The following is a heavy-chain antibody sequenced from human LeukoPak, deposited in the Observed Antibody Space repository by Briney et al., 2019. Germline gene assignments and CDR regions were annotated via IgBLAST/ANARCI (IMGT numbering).Heavy chain of an antibody. CDR2: IYYSGST. J-gene: IGHJ4*02. CDR3: ATVADYGGNSKYFDY. Sequence: PSQTLSLTCTVSGGSISSGSYYWGWIRQPPGKGLEWIGSIYYSGSTYYNPSLKSRVTISVDTSKNQFSLKLSSVTAADTAVYYCATVADYGGNSKYFDYWGQGTLVTVSS. CDR1: GGSISSGSYY. V-gene: IGHV4-39*01. D-gene: IGHD4-23*01.